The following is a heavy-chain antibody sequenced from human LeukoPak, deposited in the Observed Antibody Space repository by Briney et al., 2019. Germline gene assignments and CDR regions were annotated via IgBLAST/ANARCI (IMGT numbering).Heavy chain of an antibody. CDR3: AREGDSGYDSFFDY. CDR1: GFTFSSYW. CDR2: IKQDGSEK. J-gene: IGHJ4*02. V-gene: IGHV3-7*03. D-gene: IGHD5-12*01. Sequence: GGSLRLSCAASGFTFSSYWMSWVRQAPGKGLEWVANIKQDGSEKYYVDSVKSRFTISRDNAKNSLYLQMNSLRAEDTAVYYCAREGDSGYDSFFDYWGQGTLVTVSS.